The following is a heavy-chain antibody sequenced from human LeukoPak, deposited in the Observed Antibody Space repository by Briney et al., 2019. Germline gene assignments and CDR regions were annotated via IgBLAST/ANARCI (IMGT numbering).Heavy chain of an antibody. CDR1: GFTFSSYW. CDR2: IKQDGSQK. D-gene: IGHD1-26*01. CDR3: AREKSGSNAAFDY. Sequence: PGGSLRLSCAASGFTFSSYWMSWVRQAPGKGLEWVANIKQDGSQKYYVHSVKGRFTISRDNAKNSLYLQMNSLRAEDTAVYYCAREKSGSNAAFDYWGQGTLVTVSS. J-gene: IGHJ4*02. V-gene: IGHV3-7*01.